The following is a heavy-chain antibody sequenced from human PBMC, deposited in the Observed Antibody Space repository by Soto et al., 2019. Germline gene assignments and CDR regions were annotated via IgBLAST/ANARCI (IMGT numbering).Heavy chain of an antibody. CDR1: GFIFEEYA. V-gene: IGHV3-23*01. CDR2: ISDTHPAT. J-gene: IGHJ6*03. Sequence: GGSLRLSCVGSGFIFEEYAMSWVRQAPGKGLEWVCTISDTHPATNYADSVEGRLTISRDNSKNTVYLQMDSLRAEDTAVYFCAKNTPHMDVWGRGTTVTVSS. CDR3: AKNTPHMDV.